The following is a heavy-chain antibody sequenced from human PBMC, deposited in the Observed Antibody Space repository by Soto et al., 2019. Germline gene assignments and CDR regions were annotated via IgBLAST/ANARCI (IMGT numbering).Heavy chain of an antibody. CDR2: ISGSGGRS. Sequence: EVQLLDSGGGLVQPGGSLRLSCAASGFTFSNYAMTWVRQGPGKGLEWVSGISGSGGRSYYADSVKGRFTISRDNSKSTLYLQMNGLRAEETAVYYCAKAYFVWSSEQPYYFDYWGQGTLGTVSS. V-gene: IGHV3-23*01. J-gene: IGHJ4*02. D-gene: IGHD3-16*01. CDR3: AKAYFVWSSEQPYYFDY. CDR1: GFTFSNYA.